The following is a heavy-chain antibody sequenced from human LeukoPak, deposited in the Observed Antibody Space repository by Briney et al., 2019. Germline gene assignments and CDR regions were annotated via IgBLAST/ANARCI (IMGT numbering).Heavy chain of an antibody. V-gene: IGHV1-69*05. J-gene: IGHJ6*03. Sequence: SVKVSCXASGGTFSSYAISWVRQAPGQGLEWMGRIIPIFGTANYAQKFQGRVTITTDESTSTAYMELSSLRSEDTAVYYCARNQEDYGDYKYYYYMDVWGKGTTVTVSS. CDR1: GGTFSSYA. D-gene: IGHD4-17*01. CDR2: IIPIFGTA. CDR3: ARNQEDYGDYKYYYYMDV.